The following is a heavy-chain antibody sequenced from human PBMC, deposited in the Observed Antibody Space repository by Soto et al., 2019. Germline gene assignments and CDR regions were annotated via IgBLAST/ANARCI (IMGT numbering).Heavy chain of an antibody. CDR2: ISGSGGST. D-gene: IGHD6-13*01. V-gene: IGHV3-23*01. CDR3: AKRLGSSWQDYYYYYGMDV. Sequence: PGGSLRLSCAASGFTFSSYAMSWVRQAPGKGLEWVSAISGSGGSTYYADSVKGRFTISRDNSKNTLYLQMNSLRAEDTAVYYCAKRLGSSWQDYYYYYGMDVWGQGXTVTV. CDR1: GFTFSSYA. J-gene: IGHJ6*02.